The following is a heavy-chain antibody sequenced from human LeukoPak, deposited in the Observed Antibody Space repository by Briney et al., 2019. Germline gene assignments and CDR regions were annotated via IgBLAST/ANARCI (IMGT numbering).Heavy chain of an antibody. V-gene: IGHV4-30-4*01. CDR1: GGSISSDNYY. D-gene: IGHD1-26*01. J-gene: IGHJ4*02. CDR3: ARGAIMGGTTFFDY. CDR2: GYYSGST. Sequence: SETLSLTCTVSGGSISSDNYYWSWIRQPPGKGLEWIGYGYYSGSTYYNPSLKSRLTITVDTSKNQFSLELNSVTAAETAVYYCARGAIMGGTTFFDYWGQGTLVTVSS.